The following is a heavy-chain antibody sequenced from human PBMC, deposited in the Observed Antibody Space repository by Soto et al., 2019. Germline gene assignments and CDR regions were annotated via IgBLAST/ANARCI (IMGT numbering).Heavy chain of an antibody. CDR2: ISAYYGNT. CDR1: GYSFPDYG. V-gene: IGHV1-18*04. CDR3: ARDRTLVRGVIIWLFDY. Sequence: QVHLVQSGTEVKKPGASVRVSCKASGYSFPDYGMTWVRQAPGQGPEWMGWISAYYGNTNYAQKFQGRVTMTVDTSTSTAYMELRNLTSDDTAVYYCARDRTLVRGVIIWLFDYWGQGTLVTVSS. D-gene: IGHD3-10*01. J-gene: IGHJ4*02.